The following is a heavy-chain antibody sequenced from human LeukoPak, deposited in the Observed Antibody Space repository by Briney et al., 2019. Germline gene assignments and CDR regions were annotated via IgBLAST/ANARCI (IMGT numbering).Heavy chain of an antibody. Sequence: GGSLRLSCAASGFTFSSYAVSWVRQAPGKGLEWVSGISGSGSPTHYADSVKGRFTISRDNSKNTLYLQMNSLRAEDTAVYYCARVRTVTTYAFDIWGQGTMVTVSS. CDR1: GFTFSSYA. CDR2: ISGSGSPT. D-gene: IGHD4-11*01. J-gene: IGHJ3*02. CDR3: ARVRTVTTYAFDI. V-gene: IGHV3-23*01.